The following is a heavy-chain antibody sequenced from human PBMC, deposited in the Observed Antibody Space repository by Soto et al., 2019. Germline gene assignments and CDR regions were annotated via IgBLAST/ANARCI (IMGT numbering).Heavy chain of an antibody. J-gene: IGHJ4*02. CDR3: AGWWGGVVAAGTPLDF. CDR2: LSAGTGNT. CDR1: GYSCTNYA. V-gene: IGHV1-3*01. D-gene: IGHD1-7*01. Sequence: QVQLVQSGAEVKEPGASVKVSCKASGYSCTNYAMHWVRQAPGPRPEGMGWLSAGTGNTKYSQKFQGRVTISTDTTATTAYMELSSLRSEDTAVYYCAGWWGGVVAAGTPLDFWGQGTLVTVSS.